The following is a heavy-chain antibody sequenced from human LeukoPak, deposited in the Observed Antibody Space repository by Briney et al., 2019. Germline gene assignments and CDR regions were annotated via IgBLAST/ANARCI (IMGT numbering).Heavy chain of an antibody. CDR1: GCTFIDYY. J-gene: IGHJ4*02. V-gene: IGHV1-2*02. CDR2: INPNSGDT. CDR3: ARDKWLRDY. D-gene: IGHD5-12*01. Sequence: GASVKVSCKASGCTFIDYYLHWVRQAPGQGLQWMGRINPNSGDTNYAQNFQGRVTMTRDTSISTAYMELSRLGSDDTAVYFCARDKWLRDYWGQGTLVTVSS.